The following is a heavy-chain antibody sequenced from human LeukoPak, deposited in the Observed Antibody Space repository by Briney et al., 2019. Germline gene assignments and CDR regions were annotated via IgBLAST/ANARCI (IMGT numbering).Heavy chain of an antibody. Sequence: GGSLRLSCAASGFTFSSYWMHWVRQAPGKGLVWVSRINSDGSSTSYADSVKGRFTISRDNAKNTLYLQMNSLRAEDTAVYYCVRGWTNGVCYGFDYWGQGTLVTVSS. CDR2: INSDGSST. J-gene: IGHJ4*02. CDR3: VRGWTNGVCYGFDY. CDR1: GFTFSSYW. V-gene: IGHV3-74*01. D-gene: IGHD2-8*01.